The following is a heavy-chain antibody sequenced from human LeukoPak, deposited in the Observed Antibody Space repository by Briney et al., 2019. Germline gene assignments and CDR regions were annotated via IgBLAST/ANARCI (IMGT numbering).Heavy chain of an antibody. Sequence: GESLKISCKGSGYNFTSHWISWVRQMPRKGLEWMGRLDPSDSYTNYSPSFQGHVTISADRSFSTAFLQWSSLRASDTAMYYCARLRDGSLDYWGQGTLVTVSS. J-gene: IGHJ4*02. CDR3: ARLRDGSLDY. V-gene: IGHV5-10-1*01. CDR2: LDPSDSYT. CDR1: GYNFTSHW.